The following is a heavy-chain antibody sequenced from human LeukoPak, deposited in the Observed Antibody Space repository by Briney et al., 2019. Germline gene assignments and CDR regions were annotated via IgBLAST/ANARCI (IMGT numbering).Heavy chain of an antibody. CDR2: IYTGETT. V-gene: IGHV3-23*03. J-gene: IGHJ4*02. CDR3: AKVVTVAAVEN. Sequence: PGGSLRLSCVAPRVTFSCYAMSWGRQAPGKGLEWVSVIYTGETTYYADSVKGRFTISRDNSKNTLYLQIDGLRLEYTAVYYCAKVVTVAAVENWGQGTLVTVSS. CDR1: RVTFSCYA. D-gene: IGHD2-21*02.